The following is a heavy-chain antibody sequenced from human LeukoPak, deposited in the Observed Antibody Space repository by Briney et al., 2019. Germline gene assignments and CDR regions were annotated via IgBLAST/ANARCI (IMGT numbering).Heavy chain of an antibody. CDR3: ARGGLNSNFFDS. J-gene: IGHJ4*02. D-gene: IGHD4-11*01. CDR1: GGSFSGYY. V-gene: IGHV4-34*01. CDR2: INDSGGT. Sequence: SETLSLTCAVYGGSFSGYYWSWIRQPPGKGLEWIGEINDSGGTKYIPSLKSRVTIPADTSKNQFSLKVNSVTAADTAVYYCARGGLNSNFFDSWGQGTLVTVSS.